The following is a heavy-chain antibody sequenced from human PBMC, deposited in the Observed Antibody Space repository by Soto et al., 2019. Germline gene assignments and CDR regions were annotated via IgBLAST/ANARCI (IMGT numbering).Heavy chain of an antibody. V-gene: IGHV3-48*02. CDR1: GFTFSSYS. D-gene: IGHD6-6*01. CDR3: ARDQEYSSSWALDY. J-gene: IGHJ4*02. CDR2: ISSSSSTI. Sequence: EVQLVESGGGLVQPGGSLRLSCAASGFTFSSYSMNWVRQAPGKGLEWVSYISSSSSTIYYADFVKGRFTISRDNAKNSLYLQMNSLRDEDTAVYYCARDQEYSSSWALDYWGQGTLVTVSS.